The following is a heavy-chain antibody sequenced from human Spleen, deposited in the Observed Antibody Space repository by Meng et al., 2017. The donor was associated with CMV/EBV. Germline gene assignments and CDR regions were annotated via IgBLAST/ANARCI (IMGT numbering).Heavy chain of an antibody. CDR1: GFTFSDHY. CDR3: ARDEGYCSSTSCYANWFDP. Sequence: GESLKISCAASGFTFSDHYMSWIRQAPGKGLEWVSYISSSGSTIYYADSVKGRFTISRDNAKNSLYLQMNSLRAEDTALYYCARDEGYCSSTSCYANWFDPWGQGTLVTVSS. D-gene: IGHD2-2*01. V-gene: IGHV3-11*01. CDR2: ISSSGSTI. J-gene: IGHJ5*02.